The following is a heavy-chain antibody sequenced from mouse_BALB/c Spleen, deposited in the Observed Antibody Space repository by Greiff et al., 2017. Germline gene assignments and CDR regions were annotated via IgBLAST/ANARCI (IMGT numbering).Heavy chain of an antibody. D-gene: IGHD2-12*01. CDR1: GYTFTSYT. J-gene: IGHJ3*01. CDR2: INPSSGYT. Sequence: QVQLQQSAAELARPGASVKMSCKASGYTFTSYTMHWVKQRPGQGLEWIGYINPSSGYTEYNQKFKDKTTLTADKSSSTAYMQLSSLTSEDSAVYYCALLSSGFAYWGQGTLVTVSA. V-gene: IGHV1-4*02. CDR3: ALLSSGFAY.